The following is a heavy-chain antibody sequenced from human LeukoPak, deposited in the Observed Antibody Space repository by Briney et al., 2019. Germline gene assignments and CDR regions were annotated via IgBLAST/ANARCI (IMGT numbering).Heavy chain of an antibody. J-gene: IGHJ4*01. V-gene: IGHV3-30*03. CDR3: ARVFESYSIDY. CDR1: GFTFSSYG. D-gene: IGHD2-15*01. CDR2: RSYDGRDK. Sequence: GGSLRRSCAASGFTFSSYGLHWVRQAPGKGLQGGALRSYDGRDKSDEDSLKGRFTISRDKSKNTLYLQLTRLRPEDTAVYYCARVFESYSIDYWGQGILVTVSS.